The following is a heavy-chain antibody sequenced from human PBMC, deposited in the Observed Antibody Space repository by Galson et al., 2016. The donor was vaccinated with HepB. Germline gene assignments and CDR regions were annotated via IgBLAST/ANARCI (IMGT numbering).Heavy chain of an antibody. V-gene: IGHV1-8*01. CDR1: GYTFTSLD. D-gene: IGHD5-18*01. CDR2: MNPNSGTT. Sequence: SVKVSCKASGYTFTSLDIHWVRQAIGQGLEWMGWMNPNSGTTNYAQKFQGRVTMTRNTATSTAYMEVSSLRPEDTAVYYCARDLYIYGPFSYYYYGMDVWAKGPWSPSP. CDR3: ARDLYIYGPFSYYYYGMDV. J-gene: IGHJ6*02.